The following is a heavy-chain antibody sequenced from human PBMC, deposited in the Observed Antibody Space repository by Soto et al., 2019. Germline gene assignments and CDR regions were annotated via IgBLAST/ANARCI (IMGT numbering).Heavy chain of an antibody. CDR2: INPNSGGT. V-gene: IGHV1-2*02. CDR3: ARDERDVVVVAATPYYYYGMDV. CDR1: GYTFTCYY. Sequence: XSLKVSCKASGYTFTCYYMHWVRQDTGQGLEWMGWINPNSGGTNYAQKFQGRVTMTRDTSISTAYMELSRLRSDDTAVYYCARDERDVVVVAATPYYYYGMDVWGHGTTATVSS. D-gene: IGHD2-15*01. J-gene: IGHJ6*02.